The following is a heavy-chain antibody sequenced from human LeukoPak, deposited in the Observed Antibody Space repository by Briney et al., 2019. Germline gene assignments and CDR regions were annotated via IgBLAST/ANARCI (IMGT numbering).Heavy chain of an antibody. D-gene: IGHD2-21*01. CDR1: GFTFPNYY. V-gene: IGHV3-11*01. Sequence: GGSLRLSCAASGFTFPNYYMTWIRQAPGRGLESLSYISGNALNINYADSVKGRFTISRDNAKNSLFLQMSSLRVEDAAVYYRGRPGRGGYFYLRDVWGEGTT. CDR3: GRPGRGGYFYLRDV. J-gene: IGHJ6*02. CDR2: ISGNALNI.